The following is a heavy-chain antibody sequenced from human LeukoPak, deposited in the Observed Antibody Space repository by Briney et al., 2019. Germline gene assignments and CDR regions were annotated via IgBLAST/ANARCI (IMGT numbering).Heavy chain of an antibody. J-gene: IGHJ6*02. CDR3: ARSRAAVVMGELIPSFYYGMDV. CDR1: GFTFSNYW. Sequence: TGGSLRLSCAASGFTFSNYWMIWVRQVPGKGLEWVATIKQEGGERYYVDSVEGRFTISRDNGKTSVYLQMNSLRADDTAVYYCARSRAAVVMGELIPSFYYGMDVWGQGTTDTVSS. V-gene: IGHV3-7*05. D-gene: IGHD3-16*01. CDR2: IKQEGGER.